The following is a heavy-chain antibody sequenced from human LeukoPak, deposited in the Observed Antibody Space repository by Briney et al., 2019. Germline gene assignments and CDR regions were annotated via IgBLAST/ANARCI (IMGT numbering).Heavy chain of an antibody. V-gene: IGHV3-74*01. CDR3: TRDTPGDGIDY. D-gene: IGHD7-27*01. Sequence: TGGSLRLSRAVSGFTFSSYWMHWARQAPGKGVVWVSHINSDGSGTSYADAVKGRFTISRDNAKNTLYLQMNSLRAEDTAVYYCTRDTPGDGIDYWGQGTLVTVSS. J-gene: IGHJ4*02. CDR2: INSDGSGT. CDR1: GFTFSSYW.